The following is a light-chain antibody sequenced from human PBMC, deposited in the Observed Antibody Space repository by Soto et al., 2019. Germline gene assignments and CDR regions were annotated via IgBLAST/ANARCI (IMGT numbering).Light chain of an antibody. CDR1: QDISNY. Sequence: DIPMTQSPSSLSASVGDRVTITCQASQDISNYLNWYQQKPGKAPKLLIYDASNLETGVPSRFTGSGYGTDSTSTISSLQPEDIATYYCQQYDNLPLTFGGGTKVEIK. CDR3: QQYDNLPLT. CDR2: DAS. J-gene: IGKJ4*01. V-gene: IGKV1-33*01.